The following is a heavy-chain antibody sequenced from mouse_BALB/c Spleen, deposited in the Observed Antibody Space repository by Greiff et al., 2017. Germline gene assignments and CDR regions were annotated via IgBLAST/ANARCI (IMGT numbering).Heavy chain of an antibody. D-gene: IGHD2-4*01. CDR2: ISSGGST. Sequence: EVKLVESGGGLVKPGGSLKLSCAASGFTFSSYAMSWVRQTPEKRLEWVASISSGGSTYYPDSVKGRFTISRDNARNILYLQMSSLRSEDTAMYYCASDDYDGPVFAYWGQGTLVTVSA. CDR1: GFTFSSYA. J-gene: IGHJ3*01. CDR3: ASDDYDGPVFAY. V-gene: IGHV5-6-5*01.